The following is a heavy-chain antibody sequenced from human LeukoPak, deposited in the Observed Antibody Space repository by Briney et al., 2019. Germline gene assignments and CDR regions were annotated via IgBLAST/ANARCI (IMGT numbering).Heavy chain of an antibody. V-gene: IGHV1-46*01. CDR2: INPSGGST. Sequence: ASVKVSCKASGYTFTGYYMHWVRQAPGQGLEWMGIINPSGGSTSYAQKFQGRVTMTRDTSTSTVYMELSSLRSEDTAVYYCAXXXXXYGSGSYYRNWFDPWGQGTLVTVSS. CDR1: GYTFTGYY. D-gene: IGHD3-10*01. CDR3: AXXXXXYGSGSYYRNWFDP. J-gene: IGHJ5*02.